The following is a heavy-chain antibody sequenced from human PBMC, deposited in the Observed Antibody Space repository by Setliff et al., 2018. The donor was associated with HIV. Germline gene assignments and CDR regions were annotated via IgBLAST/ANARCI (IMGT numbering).Heavy chain of an antibody. V-gene: IGHV4-59*01. Sequence: PSETLSLTCTVSGGSISPYYWSWIRQPPGKGLEWIAWISDSGTTNYNPSLKSRVTLSVDTSKNQFSLGLTSVTGADTAVYYCARGGASSKYLDPWGQGTLVTVSS. CDR1: GGSISPYY. CDR2: ISDSGTT. D-gene: IGHD2-15*01. CDR3: ARGGASSKYLDP. J-gene: IGHJ5*02.